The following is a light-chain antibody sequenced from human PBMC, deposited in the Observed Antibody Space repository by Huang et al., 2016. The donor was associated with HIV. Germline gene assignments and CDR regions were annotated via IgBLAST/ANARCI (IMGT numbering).Light chain of an antibody. J-gene: IGKJ4*01. V-gene: IGKV3-11*01. CDR1: QSVSDC. CDR3: QQRSKWPLS. CDR2: DAS. Sequence: EIVLTQSPATLSLSPGQRVTLSCRASQSVSDCLAWYQQEPGQAPRLLIYDASKRATGIPARFSGSGAGTDFTLTISSLEPEDFAVYYCQQRSKWPLSFGGGTKVESK.